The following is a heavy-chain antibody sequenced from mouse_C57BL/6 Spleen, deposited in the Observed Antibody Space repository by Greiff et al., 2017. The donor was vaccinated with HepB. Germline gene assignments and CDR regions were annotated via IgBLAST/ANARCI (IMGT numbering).Heavy chain of an antibody. CDR1: GYTYTSYW. V-gene: IGHV1-5*01. J-gene: IGHJ2*01. D-gene: IGHD2-3*01. CDR3: TRDDGYSYFDY. CDR2: IYPGNSDT. Sequence: EVQLQQSGTVLARPGASVKMSCKTSGYTYTSYWMHWVKQRPGQGLEWIGAIYPGNSDTSYNQKFKGKAKLTAVTSASTAYMELSSLTNEDSAVYYCTRDDGYSYFDYWGQGTTLTVSS.